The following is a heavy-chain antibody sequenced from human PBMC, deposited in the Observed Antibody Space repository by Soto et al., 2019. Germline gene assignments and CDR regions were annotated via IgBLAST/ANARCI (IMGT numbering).Heavy chain of an antibody. J-gene: IGHJ3*02. CDR2: INAGNGNT. Sequence: QVQLVQSGAEVKKPGASVKVSCKASGYTFTSYAMHWVRQAPGHRLEWMGWINAGNGNTKYSQKFQGRVTITRDTSASTAYMELSSLRSEETAVYYCARVTGTIRHAFDIWGQGTMVTVSS. V-gene: IGHV1-3*01. CDR1: GYTFTSYA. D-gene: IGHD1-7*01. CDR3: ARVTGTIRHAFDI.